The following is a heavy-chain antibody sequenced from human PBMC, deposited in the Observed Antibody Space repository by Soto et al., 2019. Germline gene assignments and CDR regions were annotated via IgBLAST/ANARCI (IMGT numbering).Heavy chain of an antibody. D-gene: IGHD1-7*01. CDR2: ISSSGSTI. CDR1: GFTFSSYE. Sequence: GGSLRLSCAASGFTFSSYEMNWVRQAPGKGLEWVSYISSSGSTIYYADSVKGRFTISRDNAKNSLYLQMNSLRAEDTAVYYCARGAGTGKVNARILKLYYYYGMDVWGQGTTVTVSS. J-gene: IGHJ6*02. CDR3: ARGAGTGKVNARILKLYYYYGMDV. V-gene: IGHV3-48*03.